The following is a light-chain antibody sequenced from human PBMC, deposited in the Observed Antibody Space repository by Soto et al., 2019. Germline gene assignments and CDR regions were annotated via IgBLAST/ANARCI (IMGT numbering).Light chain of an antibody. CDR3: SSYTSSSNLVV. CDR1: SSDVGDYNY. CDR2: DVS. J-gene: IGLJ2*01. V-gene: IGLV2-14*01. Sequence: QSALTQPASVSGSPGQSITISCTGTSSDVGDYNYVSWYQQHPGKAPKLMIYDVSKRPSGVYNRFSGSKSGNTASLTISGLQAEDESDYYCSSYTSSSNLVVFGGGTKLTVL.